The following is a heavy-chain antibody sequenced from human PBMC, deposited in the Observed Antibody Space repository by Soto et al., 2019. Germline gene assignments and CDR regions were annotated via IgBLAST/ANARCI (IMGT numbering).Heavy chain of an antibody. V-gene: IGHV1-18*01. CDR3: AREGPDYGDYDY. J-gene: IGHJ4*02. Sequence: ASVKVSCKASGYTFTGYGIGWVRQAPGQGLEWMGWISAYNGNTNYAQKLQGRVTMTTDTSTSTAYMELRSLRSDDTAVYYCAREGPDYGDYDYWGQGTLVTVSS. D-gene: IGHD4-17*01. CDR1: GYTFTGYG. CDR2: ISAYNGNT.